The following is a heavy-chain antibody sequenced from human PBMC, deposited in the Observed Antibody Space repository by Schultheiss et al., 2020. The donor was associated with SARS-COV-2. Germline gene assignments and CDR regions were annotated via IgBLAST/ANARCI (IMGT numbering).Heavy chain of an antibody. CDR3: ARASYSSSWGNWFDP. V-gene: IGHV3-30*09. CDR2: IWYDGSNK. Sequence: GGSLRLSCAASGFTFSSYAMHWVRQAPGKGLEWVAVIWYDGSNKYYADSVEGRFAFSRDNSKNTLYLQMNSLRAEDTAVYYCARASYSSSWGNWFDPWGQGTLVTVSS. J-gene: IGHJ5*02. D-gene: IGHD6-13*01. CDR1: GFTFSSYA.